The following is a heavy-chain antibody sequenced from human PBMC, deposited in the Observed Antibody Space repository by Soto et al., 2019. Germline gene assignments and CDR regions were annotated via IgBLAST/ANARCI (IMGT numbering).Heavy chain of an antibody. Sequence: VQLVESGGGLVNPAGSLRLSCVASGFTFSDAWMSWVRQAPGKGLEWVGRIRNKKDGGTAQYAPPVRGRFTISRVDSKNSLYLQMSSLKTEVTAVYYWTTGSSGGEDCGGQGTLVTVSS. CDR2: IRNKKDGGTA. CDR3: TTGSSGGEDC. D-gene: IGHD6-19*01. CDR1: GFTFSDAW. J-gene: IGHJ4*02. V-gene: IGHV3-15*01.